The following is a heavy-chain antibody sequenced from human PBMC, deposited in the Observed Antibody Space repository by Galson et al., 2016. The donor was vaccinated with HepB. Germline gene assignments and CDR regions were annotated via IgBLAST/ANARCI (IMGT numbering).Heavy chain of an antibody. J-gene: IGHJ4*02. CDR1: GYIFSSYG. CDR2: ISAYNGHK. CDR3: ARDVGYTVTY. D-gene: IGHD4-17*01. V-gene: IGHV1-18*01. Sequence: SVKVSCKASGYIFSSYGLFWVRQAPGQGLEWMGWISAYNGHKKYAQKLQGRVTLTTDTSTSTAYMELGSLRSEDTAVYYCARDVGYTVTYWGQGTLVTVSS.